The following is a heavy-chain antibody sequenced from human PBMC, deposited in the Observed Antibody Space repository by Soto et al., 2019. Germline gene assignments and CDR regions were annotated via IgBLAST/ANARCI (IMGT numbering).Heavy chain of an antibody. CDR3: ARPRGFSSGYPRYLDL. Sequence: PGGSLRLSCAVSGFTSNAFHMTWIRQTPGKGLEWVSHISSSGATMYYADSVEGRFTISRDNAKNSLYLQMNSLRVDDTALYYCARPRGFSSGYPRYLDLWGRDTLVTV. CDR1: GFTSNAFH. V-gene: IGHV3-11*01. J-gene: IGHJ2*01. CDR2: ISSSGATM. D-gene: IGHD6-19*01.